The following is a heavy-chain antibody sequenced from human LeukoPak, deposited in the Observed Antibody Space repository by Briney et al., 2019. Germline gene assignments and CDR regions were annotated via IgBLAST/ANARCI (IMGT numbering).Heavy chain of an antibody. CDR3: AKGWNGYDRFDY. V-gene: IGHV3-23*01. J-gene: IGHJ4*02. Sequence: PGGSLRLSCAASGFTFSSYAMSWVRQAPGKGLEGVSGISGSGGSTYYADSVKDRFTISRDNSKNTLYLQMNSLRAEDTAVYYCAKGWNGYDRFDYWGQGTLVTVSS. CDR2: ISGSGGST. CDR1: GFTFSSYA. D-gene: IGHD5-12*01.